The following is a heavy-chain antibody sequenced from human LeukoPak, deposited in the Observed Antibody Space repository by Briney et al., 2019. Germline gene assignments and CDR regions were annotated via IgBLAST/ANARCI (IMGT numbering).Heavy chain of an antibody. V-gene: IGHV3-23*01. J-gene: IGHJ4*02. CDR3: AKDRLRATLTSFDY. D-gene: IGHD4-17*01. CDR2: ISGSDGST. CDR1: GFTFSSSA. Sequence: GGSLRLSCAASGFTFSSSAMSWVRLAPGKGLEWVSGISGSDGSTYYADSVKGRFTISRDNSKNTLLLQMNSLRAEDTAVYYCAKDRLRATLTSFDYWGQGTLVTVSS.